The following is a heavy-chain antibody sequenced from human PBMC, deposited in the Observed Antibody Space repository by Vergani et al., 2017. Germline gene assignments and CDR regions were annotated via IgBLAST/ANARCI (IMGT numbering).Heavy chain of an antibody. Sequence: QVQLQESGPGLVKPPGTLSLTCAVSGDSISSSNWWSWVRQPPGKGLEWIGEIYHSGSTNYNPSLKSRVTISVDKSKNQFSLKLSSVTAADTAVYYCAREGDYDSSGYYYRYFDYWGQGTLVTVSS. CDR3: AREGDYDSSGYYYRYFDY. D-gene: IGHD3-22*01. J-gene: IGHJ4*02. CDR2: IYHSGST. V-gene: IGHV4-4*03. CDR1: GDSISSSNW.